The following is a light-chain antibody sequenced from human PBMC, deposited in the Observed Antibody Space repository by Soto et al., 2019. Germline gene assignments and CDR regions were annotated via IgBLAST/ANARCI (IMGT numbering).Light chain of an antibody. CDR3: VQGSHWPNT. CDR2: KVS. CDR1: QSLVFSDGNTY. Sequence: DVVLTQSPRSLPVTLGQPASISCGSSQSLVFSDGNTYLSWFQQRPGQSPRRLLYKVSNRDSGVPDRFSGSGSGADFTLKISRVEAEDVGISYCVQGSHWPNTFGQGTRLEIK. V-gene: IGKV2-30*01. J-gene: IGKJ5*01.